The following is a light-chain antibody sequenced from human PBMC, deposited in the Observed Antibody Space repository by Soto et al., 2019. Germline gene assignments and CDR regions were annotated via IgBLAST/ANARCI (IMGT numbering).Light chain of an antibody. Sequence: EIVLTQSPGTLSLSPGERATLSCRSSHSVSSNYLAWYQQKPGQAPRLLIYDVSSRATGTPDRFSGSGSGTDFTLTISRLETVDFAVYYCQQYGISPTFGQGTKVEI. J-gene: IGKJ1*01. CDR2: DVS. CDR3: QQYGISPT. CDR1: HSVSSNY. V-gene: IGKV3-20*01.